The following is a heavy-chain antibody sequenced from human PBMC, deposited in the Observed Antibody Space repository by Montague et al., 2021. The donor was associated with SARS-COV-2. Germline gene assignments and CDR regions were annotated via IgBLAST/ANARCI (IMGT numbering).Heavy chain of an antibody. CDR2: IYSGSGST. Sequence: SLRLSCAASGFTVSSNYMSWVRQAPGKGPEWVSVIYSGSGSTYYADSVKGRFTISRDISKNTLYLQMNSLRAEDTAVYYCARAPGSSYSSGWYDYYYGMDVWGQGPTVTVSS. D-gene: IGHD6-19*01. V-gene: IGHV3-66*01. J-gene: IGHJ6*02. CDR3: ARAPGSSYSSGWYDYYYGMDV. CDR1: GFTVSSNY.